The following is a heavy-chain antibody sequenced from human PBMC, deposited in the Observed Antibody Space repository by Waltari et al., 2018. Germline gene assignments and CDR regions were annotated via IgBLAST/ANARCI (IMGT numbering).Heavy chain of an antibody. CDR1: GYTFTSYD. CDR2: MKPNSGNT. J-gene: IGHJ6*02. V-gene: IGHV1-8*03. CDR3: ATTYSSSWYYYYYGMDV. D-gene: IGHD6-13*01. Sequence: QVQLVQSGAEVKKPGASVKVSCKASGYTFTSYDINWVRQATGQGLEWMGWMKPNSGNTGYAQKCQGRVTITRNTSISTAYMELSSLRSEDTAVYYCATTYSSSWYYYYYGMDVWGQGTTVTVSS.